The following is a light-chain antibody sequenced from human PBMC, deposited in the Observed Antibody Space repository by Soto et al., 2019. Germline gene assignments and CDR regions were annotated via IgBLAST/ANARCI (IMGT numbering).Light chain of an antibody. CDR1: QSISSW. V-gene: IGKV1-5*01. CDR3: HQYNFSPFT. J-gene: IGKJ3*01. CDR2: AAS. Sequence: DIQMTQSPSALSASVGDRVTVTCRASQSISSWLAWFQQKPGKAPKVLIYAASSLNYGVPSRFSGSGSGTEFTLTNSSLQPDAFATYYCHQYNFSPFTFGPGTTVHMK.